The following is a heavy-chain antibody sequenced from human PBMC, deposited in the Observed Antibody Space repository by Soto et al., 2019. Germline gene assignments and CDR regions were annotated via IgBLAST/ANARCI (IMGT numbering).Heavy chain of an antibody. J-gene: IGHJ6*02. V-gene: IGHV4-59*01. CDR1: GGSISSYY. CDR2: IYYSGST. D-gene: IGHD6-13*01. CDR3: ARDQPSSSWYKGHGMDV. Sequence: SETLSLTCTVSGGSISSYYWSWIRQPPGKGLEWIGYIYYSGSTNYNPSLKSRVTISVDTSKNQFSLKLSSVTAADTAVYYCARDQPSSSWYKGHGMDVWGQGTTVTVSS.